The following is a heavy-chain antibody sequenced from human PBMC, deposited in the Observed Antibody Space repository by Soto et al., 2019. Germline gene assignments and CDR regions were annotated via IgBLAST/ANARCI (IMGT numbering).Heavy chain of an antibody. CDR3: ARSAYYDILTGLEYYYYMDV. D-gene: IGHD3-9*01. Sequence: ASVKVSCKASGYTFTGYYMHWLRQAPGQGLEGMGIINPSGGSTSYAQNFQGRVTMTRDTSTSTVYMELSSLRSEDTAVYYCARSAYYDILTGLEYYYYMDVWGKGTTVTVSS. V-gene: IGHV1-46*03. CDR1: GYTFTGYY. J-gene: IGHJ6*03. CDR2: INPSGGST.